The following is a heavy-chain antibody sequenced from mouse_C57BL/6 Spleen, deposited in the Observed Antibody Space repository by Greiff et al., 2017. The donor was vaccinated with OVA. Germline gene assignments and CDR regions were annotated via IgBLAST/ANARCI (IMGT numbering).Heavy chain of an antibody. D-gene: IGHD1-1*01. V-gene: IGHV2-9-1*01. CDR1: GFSLTSYA. CDR3: ARKRYYGSSSYWYVDV. J-gene: IGHJ1*03. CDR2: IWTGGGT. Sequence: VQLKQSGPGLVAPSQSLSITCTASGFSLTSYAISWVRQPPGKGLEWLGVIWTGGGTNYNSALKSRLSISKDNSKSQVFLKMNSLQTDDTARYYCARKRYYGSSSYWYVDVWGTGTTVTVSS.